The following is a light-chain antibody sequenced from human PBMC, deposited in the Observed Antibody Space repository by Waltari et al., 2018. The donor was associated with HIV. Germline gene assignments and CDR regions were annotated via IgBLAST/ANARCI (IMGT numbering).Light chain of an antibody. CDR1: FSNIGLNS. J-gene: IGLJ2*01. Sequence: QSVLTQPPSASGTPGQRVFISCSGSFSNIGLNSVNWYQHVPGMAPKLLIYTNNRRPSKDPDRFSGSKSGTSATLYISWLRPEDEATYYGACWDDSLRGGVFGGGTKLSVL. V-gene: IGLV1-47*01. CDR2: TNN. CDR3: ACWDDSLRGGV.